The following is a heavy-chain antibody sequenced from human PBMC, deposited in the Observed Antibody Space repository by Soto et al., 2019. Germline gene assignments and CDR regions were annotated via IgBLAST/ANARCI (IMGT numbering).Heavy chain of an antibody. Sequence: SVKVSCKASGFTFTSSAVQWVRQARGQRLEWIGWIVVGSGNTNYAQKSQERVTITRDMSTSTAYMELSSLRSEDTAVYYCAARVTTVTYYYYYGMDVWGQGTTVTVSS. J-gene: IGHJ6*02. CDR2: IVVGSGNT. D-gene: IGHD4-17*01. CDR1: GFTFTSSA. CDR3: AARVTTVTYYYYYGMDV. V-gene: IGHV1-58*01.